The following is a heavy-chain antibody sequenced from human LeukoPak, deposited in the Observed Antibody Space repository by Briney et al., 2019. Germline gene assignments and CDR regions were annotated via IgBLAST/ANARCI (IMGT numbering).Heavy chain of an antibody. J-gene: IGHJ4*02. CDR3: AKTYSSGWYPDY. V-gene: IGHV3-23*01. CDR2: IRSSGGST. CDR1: AFTFSRYA. Sequence: GVSLRLSWAPSAFTFSRYANNCAHQAPGEGQEWVSTIRSSGGSTYYADSVKGRFTISRDNSKNTLYLQMNSLRAEDTAVYYCAKTYSSGWYPDYWGQGTLVTVSS. D-gene: IGHD6-19*01.